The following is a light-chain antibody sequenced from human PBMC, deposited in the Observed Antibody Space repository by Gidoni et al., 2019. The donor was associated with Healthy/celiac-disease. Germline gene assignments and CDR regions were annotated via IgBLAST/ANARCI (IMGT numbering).Light chain of an antibody. J-gene: IGKJ2*01. V-gene: IGKV1-39*01. Sequence: DVQMTQSPSSLSASVGDRVTITCRASQSISSSLNWYQQKPGKAPKLLIYAASSLQRGVPSRFSGSGSGTDFTLTISSLQPEDFATYYCQQSYSTPPKYTFXXXTKLEIK. CDR2: AAS. CDR3: QQSYSTPPKYT. CDR1: QSISSS.